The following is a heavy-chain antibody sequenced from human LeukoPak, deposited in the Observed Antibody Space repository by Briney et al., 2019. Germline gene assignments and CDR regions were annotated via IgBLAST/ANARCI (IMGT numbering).Heavy chain of an antibody. D-gene: IGHD3-22*01. CDR1: GFTLSDYH. Sequence: PGGSLRLSCAASGFTLSDYHMSWIRQAPGKGLEFVSYIGLSGSAIYYADSVKGRFTISRDNAENSLYLQMNTLRAEDTAVYFCARVPYYVSSGYFYYYYMDVWGKGTTVTVSS. CDR3: ARVPYYVSSGYFYYYYMDV. CDR2: IGLSGSAI. V-gene: IGHV3-11*01. J-gene: IGHJ6*03.